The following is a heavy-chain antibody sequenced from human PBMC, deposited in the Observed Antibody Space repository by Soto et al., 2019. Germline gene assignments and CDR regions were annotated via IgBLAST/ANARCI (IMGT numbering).Heavy chain of an antibody. J-gene: IGHJ4*02. Sequence: ASVKVSCKASGYTFTGHYVHWVRQAPEQGPEWMGEIGPESGATRYAQKFQGRVTMTRDMSITTVYMELNNLSPDDTAVYYCGRGRSGQIVVFYWGQGTPVTVSS. V-gene: IGHV1-2*02. CDR3: GRGRSGQIVVFY. CDR1: GYTFTGHY. CDR2: IGPESGAT. D-gene: IGHD5-12*01.